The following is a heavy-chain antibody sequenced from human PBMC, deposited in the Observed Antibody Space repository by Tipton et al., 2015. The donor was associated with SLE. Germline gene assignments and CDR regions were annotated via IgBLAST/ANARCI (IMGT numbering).Heavy chain of an antibody. CDR2: IYYSGSA. CDR1: GGSISSGGYY. D-gene: IGHD3-10*01. V-gene: IGHV4-31*03. CDR3: ARTSGSYMDY. J-gene: IGHJ4*02. Sequence: TLSLTCTVSGGSISSGGYYWSWIRQHPGKGLEWIGYIYYSGSAYYNPSLKSRLTISVDTSKNQFSLKLSSVTAADTAVYYCARTSGSYMDYWGQGTLVTVSS.